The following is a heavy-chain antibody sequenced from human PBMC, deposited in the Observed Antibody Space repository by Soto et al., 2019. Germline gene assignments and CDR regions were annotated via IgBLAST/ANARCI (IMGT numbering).Heavy chain of an antibody. V-gene: IGHV3-23*01. D-gene: IGHD2-21*01. Sequence: EVQLLVSGGRFVQPGGSLKLSCEASGFTFGNYPMTWVRQAPGKGLEWVSTISGSGDRTYYADSVTGRFTISRDNSKKTLYLQMHSLGVEDTAVYFCAKGTVAIRSFYFDSWAQGTLVTVSS. CDR2: ISGSGDRT. CDR3: AKGTVAIRSFYFDS. CDR1: GFTFGNYP. J-gene: IGHJ4*02.